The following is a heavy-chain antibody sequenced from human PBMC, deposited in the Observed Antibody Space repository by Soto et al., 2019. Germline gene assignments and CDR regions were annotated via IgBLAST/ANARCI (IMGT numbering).Heavy chain of an antibody. CDR2: ITSGGSTI. V-gene: IGHV3-11*04. CDR3: ASWGHIVPVSPTDFDH. CDR1: GFTFSDYY. Sequence: GGSLRLSCAASGFTFSDYYMSWIRQAPGKGLEWVSYITSGGSTIYYADSVKGRFTISRDNAKNSLYLQMHSLRAEDTAMYYCASWGHIVPVSPTDFDHWGEETLVTVSS. J-gene: IGHJ4*02. D-gene: IGHD2-21*01.